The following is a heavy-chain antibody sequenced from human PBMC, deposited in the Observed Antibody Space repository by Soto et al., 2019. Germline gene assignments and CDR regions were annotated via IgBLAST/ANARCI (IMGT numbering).Heavy chain of an antibody. J-gene: IGHJ3*02. D-gene: IGHD1-7*01. V-gene: IGHV3-15*01. CDR1: GFTFSNAW. Sequence: GGSLRISCAASGFTFSNAWMSWVRQAPGKGLEWVGRMKSKTDGRTTEYAVPVKVRLTISRDDSKNTLYLQMNSLTTEDTAVYYCTTGPHVSGTTEFDIWGQGTMVTVSS. CDR2: MKSKTDGRTT. CDR3: TTGPHVSGTTEFDI.